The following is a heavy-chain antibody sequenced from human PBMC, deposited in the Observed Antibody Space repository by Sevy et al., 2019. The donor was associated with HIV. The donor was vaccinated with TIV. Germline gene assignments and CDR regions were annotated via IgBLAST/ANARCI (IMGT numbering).Heavy chain of an antibody. CDR3: AREGCTKPHDY. CDR2: LSFGCGEI. CDR1: GFTFSKYS. J-gene: IGHJ4*02. Sequence: GSLRLSCAASGFTFSKYSMSWVRQPPGKGLEWVSTLSFGCGEINYADSVKGRFAISRDNSKSSVYLQMNNLRPEDTAVYYCAREGCTKPHDYWGQGTLVTVSS. D-gene: IGHD2-8*01. V-gene: IGHV3-23*01.